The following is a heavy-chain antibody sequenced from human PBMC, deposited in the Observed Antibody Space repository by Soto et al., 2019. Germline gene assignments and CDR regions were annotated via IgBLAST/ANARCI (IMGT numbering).Heavy chain of an antibody. D-gene: IGHD1-26*01. Sequence: PSETLSLTCAVSGYSISSSNWWGWIRQPPGKGLEWIGYIYYSGTTYYNPSLKSRVTMSVDTSKNQFSLKLTSVTAVDTAVHYCARREIQGPIDYWGQGTLVTVSS. CDR2: IYYSGTT. V-gene: IGHV4-28*01. CDR1: GYSISSSNW. J-gene: IGHJ4*02. CDR3: ARREIQGPIDY.